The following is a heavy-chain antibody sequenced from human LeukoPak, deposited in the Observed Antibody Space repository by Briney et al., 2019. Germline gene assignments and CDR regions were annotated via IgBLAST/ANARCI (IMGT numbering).Heavy chain of an antibody. V-gene: IGHV3-7*03. D-gene: IGHD2-2*01. CDR3: NTDPHIVVLPAA. J-gene: IGHJ5*02. Sequence: GGSLRLSCAASGFAFRSYWMSWVRQAPGKGLEWVANIKEDGSEKYYVDSVKGRFTISRDSAKNSLYLQMNSLRVEDTAVYYCNTDPHIVVLPAAWGQGTLVTVSS. CDR1: GFAFRSYW. CDR2: IKEDGSEK.